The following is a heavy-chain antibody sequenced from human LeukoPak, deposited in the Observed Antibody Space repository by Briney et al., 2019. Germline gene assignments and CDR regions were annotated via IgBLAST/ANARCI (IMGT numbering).Heavy chain of an antibody. D-gene: IGHD2-15*01. V-gene: IGHV1-18*01. Sequence: ASVKVSCKASGYTFINYGISWVRQAPGQGLEWMGWVSAYADNTNYEQKFQGRVTMTTDTSTNTAYMELRSLRSDDTAVYYCARDCIGCHGFDYWGQGTLVTVSS. CDR3: ARDCIGCHGFDY. CDR1: GYTFINYG. J-gene: IGHJ4*02. CDR2: VSAYADNT.